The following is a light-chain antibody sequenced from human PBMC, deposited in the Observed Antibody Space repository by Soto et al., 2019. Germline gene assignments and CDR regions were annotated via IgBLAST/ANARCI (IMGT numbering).Light chain of an antibody. V-gene: IGLV2-14*01. J-gene: IGLJ3*02. CDR1: SSDVGGYNY. Sequence: QSALTQPASVSGSPGQSITISCTGTSSDVGGYNYVSWYQQHPGKAPKLMIYDVSNRPSGVSNRFSGSKSGNTASLTIPGFKVEDEADYSCSSYPTTSTLVFGGGTQLTVL. CDR2: DVS. CDR3: SSYPTTSTLV.